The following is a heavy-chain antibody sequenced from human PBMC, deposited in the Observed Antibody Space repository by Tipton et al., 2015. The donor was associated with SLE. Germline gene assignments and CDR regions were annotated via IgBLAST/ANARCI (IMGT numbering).Heavy chain of an antibody. V-gene: IGHV3-23*03. D-gene: IGHD2-15*01. J-gene: IGHJ4*02. CDR3: AKNGAAGYFDY. Sequence: SLRLSCAASGFSFSSYTMSWVRQAPGKGLEWVSVIYSGGSTTHYADSVKGRFTISRDDSKNTLCLQMNSLRAEDTAVYFCAKNGAAGYFDYWGQGTLVTVSS. CDR2: IYSGGSTT. CDR1: GFSFSSYT.